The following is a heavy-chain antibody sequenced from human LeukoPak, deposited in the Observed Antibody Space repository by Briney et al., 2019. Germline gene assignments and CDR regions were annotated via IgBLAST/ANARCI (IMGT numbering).Heavy chain of an antibody. V-gene: IGHV3-21*01. CDR2: ISRSSSDI. CDR1: GFTFSDYS. J-gene: IGHJ6*02. D-gene: IGHD1-14*01. CDR3: ARLRKITFNYYYGMDV. Sequence: GGSLRLSCAASGFTFSDYSMNWVRQAPGKGLEWVSSISRSSSDIFYADSLKGRFTISRDNAKNSLYLQMNSLRAEDTAVYYCARLRKITFNYYYGMDVWGQGTTVTVSS.